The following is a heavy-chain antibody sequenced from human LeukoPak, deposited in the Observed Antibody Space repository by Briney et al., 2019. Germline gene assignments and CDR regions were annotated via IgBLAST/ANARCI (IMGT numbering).Heavy chain of an antibody. CDR2: IYYSGST. V-gene: IGHV4-34*01. D-gene: IGHD3-3*01. CDR1: GGSFSGYY. Sequence: SETLSLTCAVYGGSFSGYYWGWIRQPPGKGLEWIGSIYYSGSTYYNPSLKSRVTISVDTSKNQFSLKLSSVTAADTAVYYCARDSTLYYDFWSGYYEGNWFDPWGQGTLVTVSS. CDR3: ARDSTLYYDFWSGYYEGNWFDP. J-gene: IGHJ5*02.